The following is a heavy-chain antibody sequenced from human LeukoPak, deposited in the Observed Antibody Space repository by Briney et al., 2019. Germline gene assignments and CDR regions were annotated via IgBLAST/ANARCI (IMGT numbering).Heavy chain of an antibody. V-gene: IGHV1-8*01. J-gene: IGHJ5*02. CDR1: GYTFTSYD. CDR3: ARDWGIAARQGGFDP. D-gene: IGHD6-6*01. Sequence: ASVKVSCKASGYTFTSYDINWVRQATGQGLEWMGWMNLNSGNTGYAQKFQGRVTMTRNTSISTAYMELSSLRSEDTAVYYCARDWGIAARQGGFDPWGQGTLVTVSS. CDR2: MNLNSGNT.